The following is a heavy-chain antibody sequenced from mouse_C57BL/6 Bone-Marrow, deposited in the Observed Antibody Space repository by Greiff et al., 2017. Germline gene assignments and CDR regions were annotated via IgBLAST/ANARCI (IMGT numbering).Heavy chain of an antibody. CDR2: IYPGSGST. D-gene: IGHD1-1*01. Sequence: QVQLQQPGAELVKPGASVKMSCKASGYTFTSYWITWVKQRPGQGLEWIGDIYPGSGSTNYNEKFKSKATLTVDTSSSTAYMQLSSLTSEDSAVYYCARSGALTTTGAYWGQGTLVTVSA. J-gene: IGHJ3*01. CDR1: GYTFTSYW. CDR3: ARSGALTTTGAY. V-gene: IGHV1-55*01.